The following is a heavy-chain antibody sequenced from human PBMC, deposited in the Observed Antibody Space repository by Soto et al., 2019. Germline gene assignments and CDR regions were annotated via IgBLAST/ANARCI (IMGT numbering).Heavy chain of an antibody. D-gene: IGHD6-19*01. CDR3: TRGEGSGWRTGSASYYFDY. CDR2: IWYDESKK. CDR1: GFSVTNYA. Sequence: QVQLAESGGGAVQPGRSLRLSCSVSGFSVTNYAIHWARQAPGKGLEWVAVIWYDESKKYYADSVKDRFIISRDTAKNMVDLEIESLRVDDTAVYYCTRGEGSGWRTGSASYYFDYGGQGPQVTVSS. V-gene: IGHV3-33*08. J-gene: IGHJ4*02.